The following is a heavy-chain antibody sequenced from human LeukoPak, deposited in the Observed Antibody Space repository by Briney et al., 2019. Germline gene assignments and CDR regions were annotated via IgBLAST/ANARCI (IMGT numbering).Heavy chain of an antibody. D-gene: IGHD3-9*01. V-gene: IGHV3-48*01. Sequence: PGGSLRLSCVASGFTFSSYSMNWVRQAPGKGLEWVSYISSSGDMIYYADSVKGRSTISRDNAKNSLYLQMNSLRVEDTAVYYCARGLVGQEVSFDLWGQGTLVIVSS. CDR2: ISSSGDMI. CDR3: ARGLVGQEVSFDL. CDR1: GFTFSSYS. J-gene: IGHJ4*02.